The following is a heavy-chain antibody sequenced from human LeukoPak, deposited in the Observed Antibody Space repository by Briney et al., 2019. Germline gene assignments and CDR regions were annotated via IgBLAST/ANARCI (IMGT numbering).Heavy chain of an antibody. CDR3: ARELHYYDSSGYYFITGAFDI. J-gene: IGHJ3*02. Sequence: NPGGSLRLSCAASGFTLSDYYMSWIRQAPGKGLEWVSYISSSGSTIYYADSVKGRFTISRDNAKNSLYLQMNSLRAEDTAVYYCARELHYYDSSGYYFITGAFDIWGQGTMVTVSS. V-gene: IGHV3-11*01. CDR2: ISSSGSTI. CDR1: GFTLSDYY. D-gene: IGHD3-22*01.